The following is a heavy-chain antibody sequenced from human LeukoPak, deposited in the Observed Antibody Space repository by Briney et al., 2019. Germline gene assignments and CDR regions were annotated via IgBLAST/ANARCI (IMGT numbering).Heavy chain of an antibody. Sequence: GGSLRLSCAASGFTFNNHGMHWVRQAPGKGLEWVAVISYDGRNKYYADSVKGRFTISRDNSKNTLYLHMNSLRAEDTAVYYCARRYCSSTSCSATFDYWGQGTLVTVSS. V-gene: IGHV3-30*03. CDR2: ISYDGRNK. CDR1: GFTFNNHG. J-gene: IGHJ4*02. CDR3: ARRYCSSTSCSATFDY. D-gene: IGHD2-2*01.